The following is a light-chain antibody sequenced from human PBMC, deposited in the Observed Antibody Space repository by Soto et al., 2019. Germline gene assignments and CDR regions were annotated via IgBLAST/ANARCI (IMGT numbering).Light chain of an antibody. CDR1: QSISSW. Sequence: DIQMTKSPSTLSASVGDRVTITCRASQSISSWLAWYQQKPGKAPNLLIYKASSLESGVPSRFSGSGSGTEVILTISSLQPDDFATYYCQQYNSYPTFGGGTKVEIK. CDR2: KAS. CDR3: QQYNSYPT. J-gene: IGKJ4*01. V-gene: IGKV1-5*03.